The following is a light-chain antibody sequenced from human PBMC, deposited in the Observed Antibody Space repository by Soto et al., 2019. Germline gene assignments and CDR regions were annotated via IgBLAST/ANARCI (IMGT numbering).Light chain of an antibody. CDR3: QQYNKWPQK. V-gene: IGKV3-15*01. CDR1: QSVGSN. CDR2: VAS. J-gene: IGKJ1*01. Sequence: EVVMTQSPATLSVSPGERATLSCRASQSVGSNLAWYQQKPGQTPRLLIYVASTRAPGIPARFSGSGSGTEFTLTISSLQSEDFAVYYCQQYNKWPQKFGQGTKVDIK.